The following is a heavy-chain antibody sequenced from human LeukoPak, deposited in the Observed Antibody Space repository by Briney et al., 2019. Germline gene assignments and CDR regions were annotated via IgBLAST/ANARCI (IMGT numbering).Heavy chain of an antibody. D-gene: IGHD3-16*02. CDR1: GFTFSSYA. J-gene: IGHJ4*02. CDR2: ISGSGGST. CDR3: AKGGRGLRLGELSLFSY. V-gene: IGHV3-23*01. Sequence: PGGSLRLSCAASGFTFSSYAMSWVRQAPGKGLEWVSDISGSGGSTYYADSVKGRFTISRDNSKNTLYLQMNSLRADDTAVYYCAKGGRGLRLGELSLFSYGGQGTLVTVSS.